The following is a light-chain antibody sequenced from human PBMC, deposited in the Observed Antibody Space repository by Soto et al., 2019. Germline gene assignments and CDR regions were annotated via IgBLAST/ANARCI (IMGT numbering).Light chain of an antibody. J-gene: IGLJ3*02. Sequence: QSVLTQPPSMSGAPGQRVTISCTGSSSSIVAGYDVHWYQLLPGTAPKILIYGNTNRPSGVPDRCSGSKSGTSASLAITGRRAEDEADYYCQSHASSMNSLVFGGGTKRTVL. CDR1: SSSIVAGYD. CDR3: QSHASSMNSLV. CDR2: GNT. V-gene: IGLV1-40*01.